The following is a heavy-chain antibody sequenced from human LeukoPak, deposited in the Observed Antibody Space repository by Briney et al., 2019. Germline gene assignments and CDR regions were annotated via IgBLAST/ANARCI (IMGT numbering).Heavy chain of an antibody. J-gene: IGHJ6*03. V-gene: IGHV4-38-2*02. CDR3: ARAGTHYYYMDV. Sequence: SETLSLTCTVAGYSISNNYYWGWIRQPPGKGLEWIGSIYYSGSTYYNPSLKSRVTISVDTSKNQFSLKLSSVTAADTAVYYCARAGTHYYYMDVWGKGTTVTVSS. CDR2: IYYSGST. CDR1: GYSISNNYY.